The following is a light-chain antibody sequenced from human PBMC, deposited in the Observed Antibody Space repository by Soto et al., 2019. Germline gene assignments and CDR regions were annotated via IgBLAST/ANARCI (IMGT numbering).Light chain of an antibody. CDR1: QSSSSW. Sequence: DIQMTQSPSTLSGSVGDRVTITCRSSQSSSSWLAWYQQKPGKAPKLLIYDASSLESGVPSRFSGSGSGTEFTLTISSLQPDDFATYYCQQNNSYSTFGQGTKVDIK. V-gene: IGKV1-5*01. CDR3: QQNNSYST. J-gene: IGKJ1*01. CDR2: DAS.